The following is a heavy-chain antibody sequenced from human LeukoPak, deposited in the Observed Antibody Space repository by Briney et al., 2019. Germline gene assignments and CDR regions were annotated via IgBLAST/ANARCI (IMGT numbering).Heavy chain of an antibody. D-gene: IGHD2-15*01. CDR1: GFTFSSYE. J-gene: IGHJ4*02. CDR3: AKCASLGSFDY. CDR2: ISGSGVTT. Sequence: GGSLRLSCAASGFTFSSYEMNWVRQAPGKGLGWVSAISGSGVTTYYADSVKGRFTISRDNSKNTLYLQMNSLRAEDTAVYYCAKCASLGSFDYWGQGTLVTVSS. V-gene: IGHV3-23*01.